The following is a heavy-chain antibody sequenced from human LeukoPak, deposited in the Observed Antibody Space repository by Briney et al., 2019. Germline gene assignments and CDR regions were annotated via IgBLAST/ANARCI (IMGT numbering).Heavy chain of an antibody. V-gene: IGHV1-18*01. CDR3: ARDPSGETTEFDY. CDR2: ISAYNGAT. D-gene: IGHD1-7*01. J-gene: IGHJ4*02. CDR1: GYIFSRYG. Sequence: ASVKVSCKASGYIFSRYGFSWVRQAPGQGLEWMGWISAYNGATNYAQNLQGRVTMTTDTSTRTAYMELRSLTSDDTGVYYCARDPSGETTEFDYWGQGTLVTVSS.